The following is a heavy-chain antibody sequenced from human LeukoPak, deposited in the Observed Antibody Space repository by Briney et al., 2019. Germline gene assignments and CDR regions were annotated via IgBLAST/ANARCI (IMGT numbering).Heavy chain of an antibody. CDR3: AVSAAALFDP. CDR2: IYTSGST. Sequence: PSETLSLTCTVSGGSISSYYWSWIRQTAGKGLEWIGRIYTSGSTNYNSSLSLKSRATISVDTSKNQFSLKLSSVTAADTAVYYCAVSAAALFDPWGQGTLVTVSS. CDR1: GGSISSYY. J-gene: IGHJ5*02. V-gene: IGHV4-4*07. D-gene: IGHD6-6*01.